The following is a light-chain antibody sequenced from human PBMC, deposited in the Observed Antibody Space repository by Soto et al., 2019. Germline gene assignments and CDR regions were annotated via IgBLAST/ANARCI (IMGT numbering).Light chain of an antibody. CDR1: SSNIGSNY. V-gene: IGLV1-47*01. Sequence: QSVLTQPPSASGTPGQRVTISCSGSSSNIGSNYVFWYQHLPGTAPKLLIYRNNQRPSGVPDRFSGSKSGTPASLAISGLRSEDESDYYCAAWYDSLSGVLFCGVIKLT. J-gene: IGLJ2*01. CDR3: AAWYDSLSGVL. CDR2: RNN.